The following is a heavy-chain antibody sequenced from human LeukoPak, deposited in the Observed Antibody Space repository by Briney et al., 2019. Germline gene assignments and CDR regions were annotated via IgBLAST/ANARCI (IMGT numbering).Heavy chain of an antibody. CDR2: IRYDGSNK. CDR3: AKNGGKLHSYYMDV. D-gene: IGHD4-23*01. Sequence: PGGSLRLSCAASGFTFSSYDMHWVRQAPGKGLEWVTFIRYDGSNKYYADSVKGRFSISRDNSKNTLYLEMNSLRAEDTAVYYCAKNGGKLHSYYMDVWGKGTTVTISS. V-gene: IGHV3-30*02. CDR1: GFTFSSYD. J-gene: IGHJ6*03.